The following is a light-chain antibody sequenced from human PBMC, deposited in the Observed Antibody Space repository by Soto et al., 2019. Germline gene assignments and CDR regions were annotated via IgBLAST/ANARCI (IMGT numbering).Light chain of an antibody. J-gene: IGKJ3*01. CDR2: DAS. V-gene: IGKV1-5*01. Sequence: DIQMTQSPSTLSASVGDRVTITCRASQSISSWLAWYQQKPGKAPNLLIYDASSLQSGVPSRFSGSGSGTEFTLTISSLQPDDVATDYCQQYNSYSFTFGPGTKVDIK. CDR3: QQYNSYSFT. CDR1: QSISSW.